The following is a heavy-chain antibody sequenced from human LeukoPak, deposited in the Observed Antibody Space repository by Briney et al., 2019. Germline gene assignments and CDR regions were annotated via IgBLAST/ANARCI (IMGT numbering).Heavy chain of an antibody. CDR3: AKDAQRGFDYSNSLDY. V-gene: IGHV3-23*01. Sequence: GGSLRLSCAASGFTFSSYAMSWVRQAPGKGLEWVSAISGSGGSTYYADSVKGRFTISRDNSKNTLYLQMNSLRAEDTAVYYCAKDAQRGFDYSNSLDYWGQGTRVTVSS. CDR1: GFTFSSYA. D-gene: IGHD4-11*01. J-gene: IGHJ4*02. CDR2: ISGSGGST.